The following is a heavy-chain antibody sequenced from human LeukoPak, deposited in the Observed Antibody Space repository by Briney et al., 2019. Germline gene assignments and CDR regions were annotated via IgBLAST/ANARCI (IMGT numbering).Heavy chain of an antibody. CDR2: ISGQSGDT. V-gene: IGHV1-18*01. D-gene: IGHD6-13*01. CDR3: ARWPAVGDY. Sequence: SVNVSCKSSGYTCTSFFTSWVRQTPGQGLEWMGWISGQSGDTYYAQKFQGRVTMMRDTTTNTVHMELRNLISDDTAVYYCARWPAVGDYWGQGTLVTVSS. J-gene: IGHJ4*02. CDR1: GYTCTSFF.